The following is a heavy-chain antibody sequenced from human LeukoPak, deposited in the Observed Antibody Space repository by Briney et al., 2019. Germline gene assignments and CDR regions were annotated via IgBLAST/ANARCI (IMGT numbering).Heavy chain of an antibody. D-gene: IGHD5-12*01. CDR1: GFTVGRYA. Sequence: GGSLRLSCAASGFTVGRYAMGWVRQAPGKGLEWVGFISSKYYGGTTEYASSVEARFTISRDDSKSSAYLQMNSLKTEDTAVYYCTGLRAYSCYVLDYWGQGTLVTVPS. J-gene: IGHJ4*02. V-gene: IGHV3-49*04. CDR2: ISSKYYGGTT. CDR3: TGLRAYSCYVLDY.